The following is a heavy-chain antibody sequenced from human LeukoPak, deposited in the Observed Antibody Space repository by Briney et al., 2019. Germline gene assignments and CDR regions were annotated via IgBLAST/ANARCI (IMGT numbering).Heavy chain of an antibody. D-gene: IGHD3-3*01. CDR2: ISSSSSYI. CDR1: GFTFSSYS. J-gene: IGHJ4*02. V-gene: IGHV3-21*04. Sequence: GGSLRLSCAASGFTFSSYSMNWVRQAPGKGLEWVSSISSSSSYIYYADSVKGRFTISRDNAKNSLYLQMNSLRAEDTAVYYCARDAHPITACDYWGQGTLVTVSS. CDR3: ARDAHPITACDY.